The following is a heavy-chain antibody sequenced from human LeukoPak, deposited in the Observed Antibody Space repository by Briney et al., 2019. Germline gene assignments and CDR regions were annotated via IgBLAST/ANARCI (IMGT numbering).Heavy chain of an antibody. J-gene: IGHJ6*02. Sequence: PGGSLRLSCAASGFTFDNYGMHWVRQAPGKGLEWVAFIRSDGSIKYYADSVKGRFTISRDNSKNTLSLQVNSLRAEDTAVYYCAREEAAAVYGMDVWGQGTTVTVSS. CDR2: IRSDGSIK. D-gene: IGHD6-13*01. V-gene: IGHV3-30*02. CDR1: GFTFDNYG. CDR3: AREEAAAVYGMDV.